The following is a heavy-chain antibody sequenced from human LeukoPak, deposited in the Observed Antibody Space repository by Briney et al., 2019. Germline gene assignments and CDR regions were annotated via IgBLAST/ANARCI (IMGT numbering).Heavy chain of an antibody. J-gene: IGHJ3*02. CDR1: GFTLSNHA. CDR3: AKGARGTYALDI. Sequence: PGGSLRLSCAPSGFTLSNHAMSWVRQAPGKGLEWVSDISGSGGSTYYAHSVKGRFTISRDTSQNTLYMQMNRLSAEHTAVYDCAKGARGTYALDIWGRGTMVTVSS. D-gene: IGHD3-10*01. CDR2: ISGSGGST. V-gene: IGHV3-23*01.